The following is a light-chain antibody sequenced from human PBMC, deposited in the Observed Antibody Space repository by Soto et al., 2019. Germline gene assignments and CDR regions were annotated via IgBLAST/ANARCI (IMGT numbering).Light chain of an antibody. CDR3: QQYGSSPFT. CDR2: GAS. V-gene: IGKV3-20*01. CDR1: QSVSSSY. Sequence: EIVLTQSPGTLSLSPGERATLSCRASQSVSSSYLAWYQQKPGQAPRLLIYGASSRATGIPDRFSGSGSGTDFTLTISRLETEDFAVYYCQQYGSSPFTFVGGTKVEIK. J-gene: IGKJ4*01.